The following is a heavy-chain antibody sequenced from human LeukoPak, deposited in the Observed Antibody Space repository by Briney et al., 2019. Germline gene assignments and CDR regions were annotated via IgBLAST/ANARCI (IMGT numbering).Heavy chain of an antibody. Sequence: GGSLRLSCAASGFTFSDHYMSWIRQAPGKGLEWVSYISSSCSTIYYADSVKGRFTICRDDAKHSLYLQMNSLSPEDTAVYYCARAGLADYWGQGTLVTVSS. CDR3: ARAGLADY. CDR2: ISSSCSTI. J-gene: IGHJ4*02. CDR1: GFTFSDHY. V-gene: IGHV3-11*04.